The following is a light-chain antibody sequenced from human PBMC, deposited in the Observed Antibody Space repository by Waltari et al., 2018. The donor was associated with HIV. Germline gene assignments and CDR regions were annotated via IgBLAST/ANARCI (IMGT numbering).Light chain of an antibody. CDR3: AAWDDSLSGYV. CDR1: SSNIGSSY. V-gene: IGLV1-47*01. Sequence: QSVLTQPPSASGTPGQRVTISCSGSSSNIGSSYVYWYQQVPGTAPKLLIYSSNHRPSGVPDRFSGSKSGTSASLAISGLRSEDEAEYYCAAWDDSLSGYVFGTGTKVTVL. J-gene: IGLJ1*01. CDR2: SSN.